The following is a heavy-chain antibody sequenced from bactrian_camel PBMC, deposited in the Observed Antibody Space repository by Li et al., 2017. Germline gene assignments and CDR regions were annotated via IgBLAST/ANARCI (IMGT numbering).Heavy chain of an antibody. CDR3: AADRRRHGPPSLRPGDYSV. Sequence: HVQLVESGGGSVQAGGSLRLSCTASEYTVSSACMAWFRQAPGKEREGVASLASDGSSIYANSLKGRFSISKDNARNWLDLQMDSLEPGDTARYYCAADRRRHGPPSLRPGDYSVWGQGTQVTVS. V-gene: IGHV3S53*01. D-gene: IGHD2*01. CDR1: EYTVSSAC. CDR2: LASDGSS. J-gene: IGHJ4*01.